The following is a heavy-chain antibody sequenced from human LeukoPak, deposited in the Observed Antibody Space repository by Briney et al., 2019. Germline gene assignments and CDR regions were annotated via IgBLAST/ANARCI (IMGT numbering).Heavy chain of an antibody. J-gene: IGHJ6*03. Sequence: GESLKISCKGSGYSFTSYWIGWVRQMPGKGLEWMGIIYPGDPDTRYSPSFQGQVTISADKSISTAYLQWSSLKASDTAMYYCARHVVWGYCSGGSCPRYMDVWGKGTTVTVSS. CDR1: GYSFTSYW. D-gene: IGHD2-15*01. CDR3: ARHVVWGYCSGGSCPRYMDV. V-gene: IGHV5-51*01. CDR2: IYPGDPDT.